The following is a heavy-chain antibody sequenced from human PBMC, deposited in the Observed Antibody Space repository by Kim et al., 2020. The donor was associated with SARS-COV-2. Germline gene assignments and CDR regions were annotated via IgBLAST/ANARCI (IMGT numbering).Heavy chain of an antibody. CDR3: AGYCSSTSCYHNWFDP. J-gene: IGHJ5*02. V-gene: IGHV7-4-1*02. Sequence: ASVKVSCKASGYTFTSYAMNWVRQAPGQGLEWMGWINTNTGNPTYAQGFTGRFVFSLDTSVSTAYLQISSLKAEDTAVYYCAGYCSSTSCYHNWFDPWGPGTLVTVSS. CDR1: GYTFTSYA. CDR2: INTNTGNP. D-gene: IGHD2-2*01.